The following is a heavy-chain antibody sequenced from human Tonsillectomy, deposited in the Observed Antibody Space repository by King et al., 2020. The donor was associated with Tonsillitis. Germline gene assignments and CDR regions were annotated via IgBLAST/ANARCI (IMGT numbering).Heavy chain of an antibody. CDR3: ARTPYYDSSGYYYVDYFDY. CDR1: GGSFSGYY. CDR2: INHSGST. V-gene: IGHV4-34*01. Sequence: VQLQQWGAGLLKPSETLSLTCAVYGGSFSGYYWSWIRQPPGKGLEWIGEINHSGSTNYNPSPKSRVTISVDTSKNQFSLKLSSVTAADTAVYYCARTPYYDSSGYYYVDYFDYWGQGTLVTVSS. D-gene: IGHD3-22*01. J-gene: IGHJ4*02.